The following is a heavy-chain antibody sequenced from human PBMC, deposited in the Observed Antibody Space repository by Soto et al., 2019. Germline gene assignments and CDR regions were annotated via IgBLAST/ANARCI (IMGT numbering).Heavy chain of an antibody. CDR1: GGSISSYY. J-gene: IGHJ4*02. CDR2: IYYNGGST. Sequence: SETLSFTCTVSGGSISSYYWSWIRQPPGKGLEWIGYIYYNGGSTNYNPSLKSRVTISVDTSKNQFSLKLSSVTAADTAVYYCARHAFYHFDYWGQGTLVTVSS. V-gene: IGHV4-59*08. CDR3: ARHAFYHFDY. D-gene: IGHD3-16*02.